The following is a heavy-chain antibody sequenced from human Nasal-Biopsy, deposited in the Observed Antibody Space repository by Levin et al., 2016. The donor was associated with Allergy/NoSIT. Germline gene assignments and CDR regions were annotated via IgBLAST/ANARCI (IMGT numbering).Heavy chain of an antibody. CDR1: GGSISGYD. D-gene: IGHD6-13*01. Sequence: SETLSLTCTVSGGSISGYDWSWIRQPPGKGLEWITSMYHSGRTNHNPSLKSRVTMSVDTSKNQFSLKLSSVTAADTAVYYCARDCRGGCRIPAAGFYYYGMDVWGQGTTVTVSS. J-gene: IGHJ6*02. CDR3: ARDCRGGCRIPAAGFYYYGMDV. CDR2: MYHSGRT. V-gene: IGHV4-59*01.